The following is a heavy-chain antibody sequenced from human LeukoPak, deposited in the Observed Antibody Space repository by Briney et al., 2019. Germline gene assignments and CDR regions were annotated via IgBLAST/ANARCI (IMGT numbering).Heavy chain of an antibody. CDR3: ARAAYSSTWYSRYFDL. CDR1: GYTFSSYS. J-gene: IGHJ2*01. Sequence: GGSLRLSCAASGYTFSSYSMNWVRQAPGKGLEWVSYISSSSSTIYYADSVKGRFTISRENAKNSLYLQMNSLRAGDTAVYYCARAAYSSTWYSRYFDLWGRGTLVTVSS. V-gene: IGHV3-48*01. CDR2: ISSSSSTI. D-gene: IGHD6-13*01.